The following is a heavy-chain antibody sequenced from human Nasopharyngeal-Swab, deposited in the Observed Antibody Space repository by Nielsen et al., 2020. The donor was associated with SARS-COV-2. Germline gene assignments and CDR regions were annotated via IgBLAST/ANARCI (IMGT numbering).Heavy chain of an antibody. CDR3: ARDVGGRDNY. CDR1: GFTFSTYW. V-gene: IGHV3-74*01. Sequence: GSLRLSCAASGFTFSTYWMHWVRQPPGKGLLWVSRIDTDGTITDYADSVKGRFTISRDNAKNTLYLQMNSLRAEDTAVYYCARDVGGRDNYWGQGALVTVSS. D-gene: IGHD2-15*01. CDR2: IDTDGTIT. J-gene: IGHJ4*02.